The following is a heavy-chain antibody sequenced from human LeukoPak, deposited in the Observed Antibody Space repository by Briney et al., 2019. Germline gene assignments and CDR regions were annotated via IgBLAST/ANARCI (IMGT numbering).Heavy chain of an antibody. CDR2: ISGSGGST. CDR3: ARGGREDYDILTAYYYYYYGMDV. V-gene: IGHV3-23*01. D-gene: IGHD3-9*01. J-gene: IGHJ6*02. Sequence: GGSLRLSCAASGFTFSSYAMSWVRQAPGKGLEWVSAISGSGGSTYYADSVKGRFTISRDNSKNTLYLQMNSLRAEDTAVYYCARGGREDYDILTAYYYYYYGMDVWGQGTTVTVSS. CDR1: GFTFSSYA.